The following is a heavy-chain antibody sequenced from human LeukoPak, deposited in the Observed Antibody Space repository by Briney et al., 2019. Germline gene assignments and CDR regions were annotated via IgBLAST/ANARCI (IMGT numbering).Heavy chain of an antibody. D-gene: IGHD3-9*01. CDR1: GGSFSGYY. V-gene: IGHV4-34*01. CDR2: INHSGST. J-gene: IGHJ5*02. Sequence: SETLSLTCAVYGGSFSGYYWSWIRQPPGKGLEWIGEINHSGSTNYNPSLKSRVTISVDTSKNQFSLKLSSVTAADTAVYYCARGSNGILTGYSWFDPWGQGTLVTVSS. CDR3: ARGSNGILTGYSWFDP.